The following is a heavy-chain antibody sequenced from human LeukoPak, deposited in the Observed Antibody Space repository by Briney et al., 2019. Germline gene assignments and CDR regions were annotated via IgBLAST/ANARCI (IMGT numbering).Heavy chain of an antibody. CDR3: ARAGVYDSSGLRY. Sequence: GGSLRLSCAASGFTFSSYSMNWVRQAPGKGLEWVSYISSSSTIYYADSVKGRFTISRDNAKNSLYLQMNSLRDEDTAVYYCARAGVYDSSGLRYWGQGTLVTVSS. J-gene: IGHJ4*02. V-gene: IGHV3-48*02. CDR2: ISSSSTI. D-gene: IGHD3-22*01. CDR1: GFTFSSYS.